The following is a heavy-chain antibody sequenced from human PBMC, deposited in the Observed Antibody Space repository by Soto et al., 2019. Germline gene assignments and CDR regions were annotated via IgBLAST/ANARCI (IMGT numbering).Heavy chain of an antibody. CDR3: ARERRGFGYIDY. J-gene: IGHJ4*02. V-gene: IGHV4-59*01. CDR2: IIHRGTT. D-gene: IGHD3-3*01. CDR1: GDSISNSY. Sequence: QVQLQESGPGLVKPSETLSLTCTVSGDSISNSYWSWIRQPPGKRLEWIGYIIHRGTTNYNPSLKSRVTMSIDTSKNQVSLRLTSVPAADTAVYFCARERRGFGYIDYRGQGTLVTVSS.